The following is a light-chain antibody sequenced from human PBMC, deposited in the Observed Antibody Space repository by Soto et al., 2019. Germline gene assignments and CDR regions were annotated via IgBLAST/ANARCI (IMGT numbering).Light chain of an antibody. Sequence: DIQMTQSPSTLSASIGDRVTITCRASQTISTYLNWYQQKLGKAPTLLIYAASSLQSGVPSRFSGGGSGTDSTLTISSLQPEDFATYFCQQCYSSPRTFGQGTKVDIK. CDR3: QQCYSSPRT. CDR2: AAS. V-gene: IGKV1-39*01. J-gene: IGKJ1*01. CDR1: QTISTY.